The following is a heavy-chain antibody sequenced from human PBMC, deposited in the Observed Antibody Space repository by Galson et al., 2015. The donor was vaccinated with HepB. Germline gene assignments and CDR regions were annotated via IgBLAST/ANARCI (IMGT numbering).Heavy chain of an antibody. Sequence: SLRLSCAASGFTFINARMTWVRQAPGKGLEWVGRIKSNPDGGTTDYAAPVRGRFTISRDDSKNTLYLQMDSLKTEDTAVYYCTTGYCSSTTCFRWGQGTLVTVSS. D-gene: IGHD2-2*01. J-gene: IGHJ4*02. CDR1: GFTFINAR. CDR3: TTGYCSSTTCFR. V-gene: IGHV3-15*01. CDR2: IKSNPDGGTT.